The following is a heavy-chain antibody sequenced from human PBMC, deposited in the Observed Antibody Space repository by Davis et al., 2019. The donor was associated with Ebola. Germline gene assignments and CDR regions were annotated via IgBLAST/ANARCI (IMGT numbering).Heavy chain of an antibody. Sequence: SETLSLTCTVSGGSISSSSYYWGWIRQPPGKGLEWIGSIYYSGSTYYNPSLKSRVTISVDTSKNQFSLKLSSVTAADTAVYYCARYSGYGWYFDYWGQGTLVTVSS. V-gene: IGHV4-39*07. D-gene: IGHD5-12*01. J-gene: IGHJ4*02. CDR3: ARYSGYGWYFDY. CDR2: IYYSGST. CDR1: GGSISSSSYY.